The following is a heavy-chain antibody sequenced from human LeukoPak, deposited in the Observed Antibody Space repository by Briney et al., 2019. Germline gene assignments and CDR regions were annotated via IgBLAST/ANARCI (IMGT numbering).Heavy chain of an antibody. V-gene: IGHV1-2*02. Sequence: ASVKVSCKASGYFFTGYYIHWVRQAPGQGLEWMGWINLNSGGTDYAQKFQGRVTMTRDTSISTAYMELSSLRSEDTAVYYCARRGYDILTGTYYYGMDVWGQGTTVTVSS. CDR2: INLNSGGT. CDR1: GYFFTGYY. J-gene: IGHJ6*02. CDR3: ARRGYDILTGTYYYGMDV. D-gene: IGHD3-9*01.